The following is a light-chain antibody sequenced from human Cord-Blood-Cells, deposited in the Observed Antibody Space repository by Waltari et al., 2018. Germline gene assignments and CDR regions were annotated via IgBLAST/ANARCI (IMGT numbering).Light chain of an antibody. CDR3: QQSYSTPKS. Sequence: DLQMRHCQPHRSPSVGDRVTITCRARQSISSYVNWYQQKPGKAPKLLIYAASSLQSGGPSRFSGSGSGTDFTLTISSLQPEDFATYYCQQSYSTPKSFGQGTKVESK. V-gene: IGKV1-39*01. CDR1: QSISSY. CDR2: AAS. J-gene: IGKJ1*01.